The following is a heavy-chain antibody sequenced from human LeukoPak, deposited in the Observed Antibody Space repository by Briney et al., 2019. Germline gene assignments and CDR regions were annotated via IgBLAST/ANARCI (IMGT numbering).Heavy chain of an antibody. J-gene: IGHJ6*03. Sequence: SETLSLTCTVSGYSISSGYYWGWIRQPPGKGLEWIGSIYHSGSTYYNPSLKSRVTISVDTSKNQFSLKLSSVTAADTAVYYCARFGEPPYYYYYMDVWGKGTTVTVSS. V-gene: IGHV4-38-2*02. CDR2: IYHSGST. CDR3: ARFGEPPYYYYYMDV. CDR1: GYSISSGYY. D-gene: IGHD3-3*01.